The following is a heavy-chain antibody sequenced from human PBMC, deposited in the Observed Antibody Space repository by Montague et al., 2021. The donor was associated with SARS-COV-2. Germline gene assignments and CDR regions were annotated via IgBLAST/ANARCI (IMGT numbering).Heavy chain of an antibody. J-gene: IGHJ4*02. Sequence: SETLSLTCTVSGGSISSSSYYWAWIRQPPGKGLEWMGSIYYRGSTYYNPFLKSRVFISVDTSKNQLSLTLTSVTAADTAVYYCATQEDPSGWIPGPFDFWGQGTLLSVSS. CDR3: ATQEDPSGWIPGPFDF. D-gene: IGHD6-19*01. V-gene: IGHV4-39*01. CDR2: IYYRGST. CDR1: GGSISSSSYY.